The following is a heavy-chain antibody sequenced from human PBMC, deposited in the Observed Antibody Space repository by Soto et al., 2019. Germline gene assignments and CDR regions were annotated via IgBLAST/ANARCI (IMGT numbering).Heavy chain of an antibody. J-gene: IGHJ4*02. CDR3: ATYSRHDFLSDSTSPTYYFDS. D-gene: IGHD3-3*01. CDR1: GYTFTAYG. V-gene: IGHV1-18*01. CDR2: ISSYNGYT. Sequence: QVQLVQSGAEVKKPGASVKVSCKASGYTFTAYGITWVRQAPGQGLEWMGWISSYNGYTNYAQKLQGRVTMTTDISTTISYMELRSLTSADTAAYFCATYSRHDFLSDSTSPTYYFDSWGQGTLVTVSS.